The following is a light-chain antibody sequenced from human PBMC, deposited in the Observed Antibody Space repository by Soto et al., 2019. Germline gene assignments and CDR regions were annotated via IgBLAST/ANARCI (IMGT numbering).Light chain of an antibody. CDR2: AAY. Sequence: DIQMTQAPSSLSASVGDRVTITCRARQDISTYLAWYHQKPGKVPKLLISAAYTLQSGVPPRFRGSGSGTDFTLTISSLQPEDVATYYCQKYGNAQLTVGGGTKVEIK. CDR3: QKYGNAQLT. J-gene: IGKJ4*01. CDR1: QDISTY. V-gene: IGKV1-27*01.